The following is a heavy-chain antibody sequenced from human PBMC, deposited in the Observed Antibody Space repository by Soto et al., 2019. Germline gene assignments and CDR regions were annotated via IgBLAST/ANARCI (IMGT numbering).Heavy chain of an antibody. CDR3: ARDSSSGYCSSTSCYGIPYSYYGMDV. V-gene: IGHV4-31*03. CDR1: GGSISSGGYY. J-gene: IGHJ6*02. CDR2: IYYSGST. D-gene: IGHD2-2*01. Sequence: SETLSLTCTVSGGSISSGGYYWSWIRQHPGKGLEWIGYIYYSGSTYYNPSLKSRVTISVDTSKNQFSLKLSSVTAADTAVYYCARDSSSGYCSSTSCYGIPYSYYGMDVWGQGTTVT.